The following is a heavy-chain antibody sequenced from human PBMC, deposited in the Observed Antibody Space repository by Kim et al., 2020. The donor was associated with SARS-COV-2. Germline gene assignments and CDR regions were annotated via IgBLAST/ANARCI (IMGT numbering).Heavy chain of an antibody. D-gene: IGHD3-10*01. CDR3: ARGSVLLYGMDV. V-gene: IGHV3-21*01. Sequence: YYAQPVKGRLPISRDNAKNSLYLQMNSLRAEDTAVYYCARGSVLLYGMDVWGQGTTVTVSS. J-gene: IGHJ6*02.